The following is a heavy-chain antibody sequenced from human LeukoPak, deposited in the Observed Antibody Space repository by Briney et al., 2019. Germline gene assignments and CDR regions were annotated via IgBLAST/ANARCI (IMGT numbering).Heavy chain of an antibody. CDR3: AKSQPNIAVEFLHFEY. D-gene: IGHD2/OR15-2a*01. Sequence: PGGSLRLSCAASGFTFSSYGMHWVRQAPGKGLEWVAVISYDGSNKYYADSVKGRFTISRDNSKNTLYLQMNSLRAEDTAVYYCAKSQPNIAVEFLHFEYCGQGNLVTVSS. J-gene: IGHJ4*02. V-gene: IGHV3-30*18. CDR1: GFTFSSYG. CDR2: ISYDGSNK.